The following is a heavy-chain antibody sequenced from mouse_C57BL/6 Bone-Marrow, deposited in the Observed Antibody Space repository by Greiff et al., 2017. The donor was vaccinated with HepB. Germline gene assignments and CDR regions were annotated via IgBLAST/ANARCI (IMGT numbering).Heavy chain of an antibody. J-gene: IGHJ4*01. CDR3: TTFYYGNYGRGMDY. Sequence: EVQLQQSGAELVRPGASVKLSCTASGFNIKDYYMHWVKQRPEQGLEWIGRIDPEDGDTEYAPKFQGKATMTADTSSNTAYLQLSSLTSEDTAVYYCTTFYYGNYGRGMDYWGQGTSVTVSS. V-gene: IGHV14-1*01. CDR1: GFNIKDYY. D-gene: IGHD2-1*01. CDR2: IDPEDGDT.